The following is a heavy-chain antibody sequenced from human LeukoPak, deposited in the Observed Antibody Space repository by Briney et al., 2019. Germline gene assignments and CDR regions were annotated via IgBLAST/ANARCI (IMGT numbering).Heavy chain of an antibody. Sequence: PGGSLRLSCAASGFTFSSYSMNWVRRAPGKGLEWVSSISSSSSYIYYADSVKGRFTISRDNAKNSLYLQMNSLRAEDTAVYYCARTVVYAIADYYYMDVWGKGTTVTVSS. CDR3: ARTVVYAIADYYYMDV. CDR1: GFTFSSYS. CDR2: ISSSSSYI. V-gene: IGHV3-21*01. J-gene: IGHJ6*03. D-gene: IGHD2-8*02.